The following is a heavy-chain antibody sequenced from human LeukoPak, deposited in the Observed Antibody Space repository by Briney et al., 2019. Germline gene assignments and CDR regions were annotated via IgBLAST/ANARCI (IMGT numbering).Heavy chain of an antibody. V-gene: IGHV3-48*04. D-gene: IGHD6-13*01. J-gene: IGHJ4*02. Sequence: PGGTLSLSCAGSGFPFSTYSKLWVPQAPGKGREGGSYLSKSSRTIYYADSVKGRFTIYRDNAKKSLYLQMNSLRAEDTAVYYWARDFTGIATTGLGGIFDYWGQGTLVTVSS. CDR2: LSKSSRTI. CDR3: ARDFTGIATTGLGGIFDY. CDR1: GFPFSTYS.